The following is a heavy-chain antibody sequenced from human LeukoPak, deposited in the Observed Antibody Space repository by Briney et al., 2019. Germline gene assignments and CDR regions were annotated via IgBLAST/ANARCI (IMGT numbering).Heavy chain of an antibody. V-gene: IGHV3-15*07. CDR3: STTYYYDSSGGY. CDR2: IKSKTDGGTT. J-gene: IGHJ4*02. D-gene: IGHD3-22*01. CDR1: GFTFSNAW. Sequence: GGSLRLSCAASGFTFSNAWMNWVRQAPGKGLGWVGRIKSKTDGGTTDYAAPVKGRFTISRDDSKNTLYLQMNSLKTEDTAVYYCSTTYYYDSSGGYWGQGTLVTVSS.